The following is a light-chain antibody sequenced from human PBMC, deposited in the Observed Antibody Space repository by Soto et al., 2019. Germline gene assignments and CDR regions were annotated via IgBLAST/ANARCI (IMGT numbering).Light chain of an antibody. V-gene: IGLV2-14*01. CDR3: TSYTSSNTYV. J-gene: IGLJ1*01. CDR1: SSYVGGYNY. CDR2: DVS. Sequence: QSVLPQPASVSVSPGQSITISCTGTSSYVGGYNYVSWYQQHPGKAPKLMIYDVSNRPSGISNRFSGSKSGITASLTISGLLPEDEADYYCTSYTSSNTYVFGTGTKVTVL.